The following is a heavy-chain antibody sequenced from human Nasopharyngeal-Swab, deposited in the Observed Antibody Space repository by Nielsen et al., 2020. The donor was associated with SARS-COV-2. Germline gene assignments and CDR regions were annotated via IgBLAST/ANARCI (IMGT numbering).Heavy chain of an antibody. V-gene: IGHV3-21*01. CDR1: GFTFSGYT. CDR2: ISSTTPYI. Sequence: GESLKISCVASGFTFSGYTMNWVRQAPGKGLEWISSISSTTPYIYYADSVKGRFTISRDNAKNSLYLQMNFLRVEDTAMYYCARGCVLTGPSCYYYGMDVWGQGTTVTVSS. CDR3: ARGCVLTGPSCYYYGMDV. D-gene: IGHD3-9*01. J-gene: IGHJ6*02.